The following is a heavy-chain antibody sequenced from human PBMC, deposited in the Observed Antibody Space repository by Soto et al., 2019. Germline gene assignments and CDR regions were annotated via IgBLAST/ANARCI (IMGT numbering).Heavy chain of an antibody. Sequence: ASVKVSCKASGYTFTSYYMHWVRQAPGQGLEWMGIINPSGGSTSYAQKFQGRVTMTRDTSTSTVYMELSSLRSEDTAVYYCARSGWSSGWYGKDFDYWGQGTLVTVSS. D-gene: IGHD6-19*01. CDR3: ARSGWSSGWYGKDFDY. V-gene: IGHV1-46*01. J-gene: IGHJ4*02. CDR2: INPSGGST. CDR1: GYTFTSYY.